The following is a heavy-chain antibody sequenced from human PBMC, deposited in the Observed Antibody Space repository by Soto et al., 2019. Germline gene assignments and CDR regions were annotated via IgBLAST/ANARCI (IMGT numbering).Heavy chain of an antibody. CDR2: MTGSGGDI. CDR1: GFTLSIYA. D-gene: IGHD2-21*02. CDR3: AKDAVYGDGLWLAAN. Sequence: GVSLRLSWAASGFTLSIYARMWVRQPTGQWQAWVPGMTGSGGDIRYADSVTGRFTISKDNSKNTLYLQMNGLRAEDTAMYYCAKDAVYGDGLWLAANWRQGTLDTVSS. V-gene: IGHV3-23*01. J-gene: IGHJ4*02.